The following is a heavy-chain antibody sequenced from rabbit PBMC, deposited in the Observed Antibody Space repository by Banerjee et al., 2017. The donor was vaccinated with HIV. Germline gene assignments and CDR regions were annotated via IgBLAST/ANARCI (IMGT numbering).Heavy chain of an antibody. D-gene: IGHD4-1*01. J-gene: IGHJ3*01. Sequence: QEQLEESGGDLVKPEGSLTLTCTASGFSFSSSYWICWVRQAPGKGLEWIACIYAGSSGSTYYASWAKGRFTISKTSSTTVTLQMTSLTAADTATYFCARDRLTIVVAGVGYGMDLWGQGTLVTVS. CDR3: ARDRLTIVVAGVGYGMDL. CDR1: GFSFSSSYW. V-gene: IGHV1S45*01. CDR2: IYAGSSGST.